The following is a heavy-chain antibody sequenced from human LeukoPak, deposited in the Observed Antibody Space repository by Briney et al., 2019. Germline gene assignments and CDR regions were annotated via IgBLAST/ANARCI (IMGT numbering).Heavy chain of an antibody. Sequence: SETLSLTCTVSSGSISSTTYYWAWIRQPPGKGLEWIGSIYYSGSTYYNPSLKSRVTISVDTSKNQFSLKLSSVTAADTAVYYCARSARGPPRSPNYYGSGSYYNIDYWGQGTLVTVSS. D-gene: IGHD3-10*01. CDR2: IYYSGST. CDR3: ARSARGPPRSPNYYGSGSYYNIDY. CDR1: SGSISSTTYY. J-gene: IGHJ4*02. V-gene: IGHV4-39*01.